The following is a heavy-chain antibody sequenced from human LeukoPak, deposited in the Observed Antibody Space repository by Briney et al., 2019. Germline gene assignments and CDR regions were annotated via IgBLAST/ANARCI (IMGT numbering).Heavy chain of an antibody. CDR1: GGTFSSYA. V-gene: IGHV1-69*13. Sequence: ASVKVSCKASGGTFSSYAVSWVRQAPGQGLEWMGGIIPIFGTANYAQKFQGRVTITADESTSTAYMELSSLRSEDTAVYYCAREGRYYYDSNNWFGPWGQGTLVTVSS. D-gene: IGHD3-22*01. J-gene: IGHJ5*02. CDR3: AREGRYYYDSNNWFGP. CDR2: IIPIFGTA.